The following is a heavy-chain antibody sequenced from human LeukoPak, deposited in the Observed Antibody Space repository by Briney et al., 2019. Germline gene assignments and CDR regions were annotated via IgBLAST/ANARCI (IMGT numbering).Heavy chain of an antibody. CDR1: GLTFRSYW. D-gene: IGHD1-26*01. J-gene: IGHJ2*01. V-gene: IGHV3-48*04. CDR2: ISSSSSTI. Sequence: GGSLRLSCAVSGLTFRSYWMSWVRQAPGKGLEWVSYISSSSSTIYYADSVKGRFTISRDNAKNSLYLQMNSLRAEDTAVYYRARQVGSYDLWGRGTLVTVSS. CDR3: ARQVGSYDL.